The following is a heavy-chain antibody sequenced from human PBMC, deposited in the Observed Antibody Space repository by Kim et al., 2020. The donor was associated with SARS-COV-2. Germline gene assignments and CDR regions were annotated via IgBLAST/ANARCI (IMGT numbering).Heavy chain of an antibody. J-gene: IGHJ4*02. Sequence: GGSLRLSCVVSGLTVSSNYMSWVRQAPGTGLEWVSIIYSDGSTYYADSMKGRFTISRDHSRNTLYLQMNNLRPEDTAIYYCARVVVISGTDYFDYWGQGTLVTVSS. V-gene: IGHV3-53*01. D-gene: IGHD2-15*01. CDR1: GLTVSSNY. CDR2: IYSDGST. CDR3: ARVVVISGTDYFDY.